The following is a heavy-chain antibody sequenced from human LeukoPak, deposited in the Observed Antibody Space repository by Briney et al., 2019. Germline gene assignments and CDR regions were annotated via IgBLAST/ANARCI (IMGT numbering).Heavy chain of an antibody. V-gene: IGHV3-23*01. CDR1: GFIFSHYG. CDR3: AKSHHVTAIDY. Sequence: GGSLRLSCAASGFIFSHYGMTWVRQAPGKGLEWVSAISGSGGSTYYAGSVKGRFTISRDNSKNTLYLQMNSLRADDTAVYYCAKSHHVTAIDYWGQGTLVTVSS. J-gene: IGHJ4*02. D-gene: IGHD2-21*02. CDR2: ISGSGGST.